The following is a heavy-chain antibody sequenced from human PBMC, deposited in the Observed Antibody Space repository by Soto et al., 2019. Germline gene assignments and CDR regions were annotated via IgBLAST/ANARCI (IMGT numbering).Heavy chain of an antibody. Sequence: QVQLQESGPGLVKPSQTLSLTCTVSGGSISSGGYYWSWIRQHPGKGLEWIGYIYYSGSTYYNPSLRSRVTKSVDTSKHQFSLKLSSVTAADTAVYYCAGGIAVAGSLALREERYYYYGMDVWGQGTTVTVSS. V-gene: IGHV4-31*03. D-gene: IGHD6-19*01. J-gene: IGHJ6*02. CDR3: AGGIAVAGSLALREERYYYYGMDV. CDR1: GGSISSGGYY. CDR2: IYYSGST.